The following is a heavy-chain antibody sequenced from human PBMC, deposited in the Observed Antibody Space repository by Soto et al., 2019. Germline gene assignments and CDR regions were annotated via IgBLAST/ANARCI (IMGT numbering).Heavy chain of an antibody. Sequence: GESLKISCKGSGYSFTTYWIGWVRQMPGKGLERMGIIYPGDSDTRYSPSFQGQVTISADKSISTAYLQRSSLKASDTAMYYCARRSGRYYFDYWGQGTLVTVSS. D-gene: IGHD6-19*01. CDR3: ARRSGRYYFDY. J-gene: IGHJ4*02. CDR1: GYSFTTYW. V-gene: IGHV5-51*01. CDR2: IYPGDSDT.